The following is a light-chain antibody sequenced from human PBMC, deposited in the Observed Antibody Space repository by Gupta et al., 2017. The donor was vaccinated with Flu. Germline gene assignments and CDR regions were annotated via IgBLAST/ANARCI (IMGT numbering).Light chain of an antibody. CDR2: SAS. Sequence: PSSLSASVGDRVTIACRASQSISSYLNWYQQKPGKAPKLLIYSASNLQSGVPSRFSGSGSGTDFTLTISSLQPEDFATYYCQQSNDLPYTFGQGTKLEIK. CDR1: QSISSY. CDR3: QQSNDLPYT. V-gene: IGKV1-39*01. J-gene: IGKJ2*01.